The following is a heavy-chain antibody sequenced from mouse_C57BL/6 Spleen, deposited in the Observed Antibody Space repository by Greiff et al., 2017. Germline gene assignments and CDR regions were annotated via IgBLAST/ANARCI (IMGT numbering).Heavy chain of an antibody. Sequence: VKLVESGPGLVAPSQSLSITCTVSGFSLTSYGVSWVRQPPGKGLEWLGVIWGDGSTNYHSALISRLSISKDNSKGQVFLKLNSLQTDDTATYYCAKQITGLYYYAMDYWGQGTSVTVSS. CDR1: GFSLTSYG. D-gene: IGHD4-1*01. CDR3: AKQITGLYYYAMDY. J-gene: IGHJ4*01. V-gene: IGHV2-3*01. CDR2: IWGDGST.